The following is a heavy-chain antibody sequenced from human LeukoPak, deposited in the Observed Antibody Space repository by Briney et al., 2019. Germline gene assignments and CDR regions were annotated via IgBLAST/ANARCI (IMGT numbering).Heavy chain of an antibody. V-gene: IGHV4-39*07. D-gene: IGHD5-18*01. CDR2: IYYSGST. J-gene: IGHJ4*02. Sequence: SETLSLTCTVSGGSISSSSYYWGWIRQPPGKGLEWIGSIYYSGSTYYNPSLKSRVTISVDTSKNQFSLKLSSVTAADTAVYYCARLGYSYDNRLDYWGQGTLVTVSS. CDR3: ARLGYSYDNRLDY. CDR1: GGSISSSSYY.